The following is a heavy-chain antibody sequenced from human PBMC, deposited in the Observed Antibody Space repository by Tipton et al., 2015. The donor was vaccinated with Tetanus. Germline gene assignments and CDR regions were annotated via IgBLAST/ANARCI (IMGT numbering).Heavy chain of an antibody. D-gene: IGHD2-2*01. CDR2: ISGSGVST. V-gene: IGHV3-23*01. Sequence: SLRLSCAASGSTFSSYAMSWVRQAPGKGLEWVSVISGSGVSTYYADSVKGRFTISRDNSKNTLYLQMKSLRAEDTAVYYCAKGPAVRVVVPAATYYFDYWGQGTLVTVSS. CDR1: GSTFSSYA. CDR3: AKGPAVRVVVPAATYYFDY. J-gene: IGHJ4*02.